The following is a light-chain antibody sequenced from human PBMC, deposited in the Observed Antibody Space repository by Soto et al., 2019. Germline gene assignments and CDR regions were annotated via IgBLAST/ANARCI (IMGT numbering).Light chain of an antibody. V-gene: IGKV1-39*01. J-gene: IGKJ4*01. CDR3: QQAQHTFT. CDR2: AAS. Sequence: DIQMTQSPSSLSASVGDRVTITCRASQSISTYLNWYQQKPGKVPKLLIYAASSLQSGVPSRFSGSGSGTDFTLTMSSLQPGGFGTYYWQQAQHTFTFGGGNTGEVK. CDR1: QSISTY.